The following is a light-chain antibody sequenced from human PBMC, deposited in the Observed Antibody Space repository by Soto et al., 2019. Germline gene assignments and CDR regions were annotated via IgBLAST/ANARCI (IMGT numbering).Light chain of an antibody. CDR1: SSNIGRNT. Sequence: QSGLTQPPSASGTPGQRIIISCSGSSSNIGRNTVNWYQHLPGRAPKVLIYRNSHRPSGVPDRFSGSQSGSSASLAISGLQSEDEADYYCSSYAGSSNVFGTGTKLTVL. CDR3: SSYAGSSNV. CDR2: RNS. V-gene: IGLV1-44*01. J-gene: IGLJ1*01.